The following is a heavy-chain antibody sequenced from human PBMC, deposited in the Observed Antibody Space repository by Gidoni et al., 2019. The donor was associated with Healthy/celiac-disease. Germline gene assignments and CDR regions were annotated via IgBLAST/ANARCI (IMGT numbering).Heavy chain of an antibody. D-gene: IGHD1-26*01. V-gene: IGHV3-48*02. CDR1: GFTFRSYS. Sequence: EVQLVESVGGFVQPGGSLRLSFAASGFTFRSYSLNWVRQAPGQGLEWVSYISSSSSTIYYADSVKGRFNISRDNAKNSLYLQMNSLRDEDTAVDYWARDYAGVGATGFDYWGQGTLVTVSS. CDR3: ARDYAGVGATGFDY. CDR2: ISSSSSTI. J-gene: IGHJ4*02.